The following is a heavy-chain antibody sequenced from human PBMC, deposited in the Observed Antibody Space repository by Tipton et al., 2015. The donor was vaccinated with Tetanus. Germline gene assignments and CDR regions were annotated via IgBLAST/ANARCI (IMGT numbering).Heavy chain of an antibody. V-gene: IGHV4-30-4*01. J-gene: IGHJ6*02. CDR1: GGSISSSDDY. Sequence: LRLSCSVSGGSISSSDDYWIWIRQPPGKGLEWIGYIYYSGSTYYNPSLKSRVSMSVDTSKNQFSLKLSPVTAADTAVYYCARGCYASGSYWGDYYHYYGMDVWGQGTTVTVSS. CDR2: IYYSGST. CDR3: ARGCYASGSYWGDYYHYYGMDV. D-gene: IGHD3-10*01.